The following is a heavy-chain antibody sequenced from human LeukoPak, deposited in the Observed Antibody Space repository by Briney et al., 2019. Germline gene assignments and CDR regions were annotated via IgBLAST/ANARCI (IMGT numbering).Heavy chain of an antibody. V-gene: IGHV1-2*04. J-gene: IGHJ5*02. D-gene: IGHD5-18*01. CDR2: INPNSGGT. CDR1: GYTFISYG. CDR3: ARVVDTAMVPWFDP. Sequence: ASVKVSCKASGYTFISYGISWVRQAPGQGLEWMGWINPNSGGTNYAQKFQGWVTMTRDTSISTAYMELSRLRSDDTAVYYCARVVDTAMVPWFDPWGQGTLVTVSS.